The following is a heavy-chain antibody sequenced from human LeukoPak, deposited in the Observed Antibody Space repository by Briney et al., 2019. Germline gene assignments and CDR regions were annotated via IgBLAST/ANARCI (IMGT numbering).Heavy chain of an antibody. Sequence: GGSLRLSCAASGFTFSSYEMNWVRQAPGKGLEWVSYISSSGSTIYYADSVKGRFTISRDNARKSLYLEMNSLRAEDTAVYYCARGTLNIPGEQGAFDYWGQGTLVTVSS. CDR3: ARGTLNIPGEQGAFDY. CDR2: ISSSGSTI. D-gene: IGHD1-14*01. CDR1: GFTFSSYE. V-gene: IGHV3-48*03. J-gene: IGHJ4*02.